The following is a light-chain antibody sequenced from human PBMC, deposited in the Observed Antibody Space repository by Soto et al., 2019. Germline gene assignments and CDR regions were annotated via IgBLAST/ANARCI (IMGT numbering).Light chain of an antibody. CDR2: RSS. CDR1: QDLDNW. Sequence: ILMSQSPSSLSASVGDRVTITCRASQDLDNWLAWYQQKPGKAPQLLIYRSSTLKTGFQSRFSGFGSGTEYTLTINGLQPDDFATYYCQQYSSYWTFGQGTTVEI. J-gene: IGKJ1*01. CDR3: QQYSSYWT. V-gene: IGKV1-5*03.